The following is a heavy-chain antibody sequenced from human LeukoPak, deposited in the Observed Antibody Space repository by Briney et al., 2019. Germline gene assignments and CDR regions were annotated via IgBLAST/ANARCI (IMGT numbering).Heavy chain of an antibody. J-gene: IGHJ3*02. CDR1: GYTFTSYG. CDR2: INPNSGGT. V-gene: IGHV1-18*01. D-gene: IGHD3-3*01. CDR3: ATGVIFGVVIIGSGNAFDI. Sequence: ASVKVSCKASGYTFTSYGISWVRQAPGQGLEWMGWINPNSGGTNYAQKFQGRVTMTEDTSTDTAYMELSSLRSEDTAVYYCATGVIFGVVIIGSGNAFDIWGQGTMVTVSS.